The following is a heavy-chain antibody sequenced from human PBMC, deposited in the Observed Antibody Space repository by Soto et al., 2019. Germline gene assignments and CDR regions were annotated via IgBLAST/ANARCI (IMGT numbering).Heavy chain of an antibody. V-gene: IGHV3-21*01. J-gene: IGHJ4*02. CDR2: ISSTGSHT. CDR1: GIIFSNYS. CDR3: TTLLLGGSSNNYLRDY. Sequence: LRLSCTVSGIIFSNYSMSWARQAPGKGLEWVSSISSTGSHTYYADSLKGRFTISRDNAKNSVYLQMNSLRAEDTAVYYCTTLLLGGSSNNYLRDYWGQGILVTVSS. D-gene: IGHD3-10*01.